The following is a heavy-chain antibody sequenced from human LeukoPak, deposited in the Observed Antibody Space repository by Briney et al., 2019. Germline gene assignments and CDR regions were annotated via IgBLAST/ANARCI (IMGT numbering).Heavy chain of an antibody. D-gene: IGHD4-17*01. J-gene: IGHJ5*02. Sequence: SVKLSCKTSGGTFNNSAISWVRQAPGQGLEWRGGIMPLFGTAGYAQKFQGRVTITKDESTRTVYLELTSLTSDDTAVYYCARDVHGDYGSGWFDPWGQGTLVSVSS. CDR3: ARDVHGDYGSGWFDP. CDR2: IMPLFGTA. CDR1: GGTFNNSA. V-gene: IGHV1-69*05.